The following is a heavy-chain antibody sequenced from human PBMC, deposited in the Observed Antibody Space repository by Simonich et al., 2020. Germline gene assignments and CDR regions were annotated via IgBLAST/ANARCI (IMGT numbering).Heavy chain of an antibody. CDR3: ARVRFEAFDI. J-gene: IGHJ3*02. CDR2: INTNSVCT. CDR1: GYPFTGYY. V-gene: IGHV1-2*02. Sequence: QVQLVQSGAEVKKPGASVKVSCKASGYPFTGYYMHWVRQAPGQRLEWMGWINTNSVCTNYAQKVQGRVNMTRDTSISTAYMELSRLRSDDKAVYYCARVRFEAFDIWGQGTMVTVSS.